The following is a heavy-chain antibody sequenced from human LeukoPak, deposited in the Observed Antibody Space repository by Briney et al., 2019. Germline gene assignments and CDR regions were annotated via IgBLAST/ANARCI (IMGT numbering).Heavy chain of an antibody. Sequence: PSDTLSLACSVAGDSVSSGSSYWNWIRQPPGKGLEWIGSIHSSGRTNYNPALKTRVTISADTSKNQASLKLNSVIATDTAEYYCARNLGIWGQGILVTVSS. CDR3: ARNLGI. V-gene: IGHV4-61*01. CDR2: IHSSGRT. CDR1: GDSVSSGSSY. J-gene: IGHJ4*02.